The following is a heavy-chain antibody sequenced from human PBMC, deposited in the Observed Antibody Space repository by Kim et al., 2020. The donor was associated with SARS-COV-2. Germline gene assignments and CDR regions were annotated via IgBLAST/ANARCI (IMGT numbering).Heavy chain of an antibody. CDR1: GFTFSSYG. J-gene: IGHJ5*02. CDR3: ARDLSPYGSRNNWFDP. Sequence: GGSLRLSCAASGFTFSSYGMHWVRQAPGKGLEWVAVIWYDGSNKYYADSVKGRFTISRDNSKNTLYLQMNSLRAEDTAVYYCARDLSPYGSRNNWFDPWGQGTLVTVSS. CDR2: IWYDGSNK. D-gene: IGHD3-10*01. V-gene: IGHV3-33*01.